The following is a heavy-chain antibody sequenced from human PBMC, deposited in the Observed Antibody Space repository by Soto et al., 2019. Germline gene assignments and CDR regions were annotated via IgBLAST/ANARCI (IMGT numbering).Heavy chain of an antibody. CDR2: IWYDGSNK. CDR3: ATGYCSRRGCRFDY. CDR1: GFTFRNYG. D-gene: IGHD2-15*01. Sequence: QVQLVESGGGVVQPGRSLRLSCAASGFTFRNYGMHWVRQAPGKGLEWVALIWYDGSNKYYADSVKGRFTISIDNSKNTLYLQMTSLRAEDTALYSCATGYCSRRGCRFDYWGQGTLATVSS. J-gene: IGHJ4*02. V-gene: IGHV3-33*01.